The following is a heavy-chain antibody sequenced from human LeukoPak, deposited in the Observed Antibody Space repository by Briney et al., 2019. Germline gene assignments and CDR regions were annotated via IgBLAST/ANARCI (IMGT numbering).Heavy chain of an antibody. V-gene: IGHV1-8*01. CDR3: ARSGYSGYEAGWEDFDY. D-gene: IGHD5-12*01. J-gene: IGHJ4*02. Sequence: GASVKVSCKASGYTFTSYDINWVRQATGQGLEWMGWMNPNSGNTGYAQKFQGRVTMTRNTSISTAYMELGSLRSEDTAVYYCARSGYSGYEAGWEDFDYWGQGTLVTVSS. CDR1: GYTFTSYD. CDR2: MNPNSGNT.